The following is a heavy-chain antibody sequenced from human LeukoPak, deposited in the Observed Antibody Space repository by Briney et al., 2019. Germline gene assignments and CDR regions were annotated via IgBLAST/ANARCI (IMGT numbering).Heavy chain of an antibody. Sequence: GASVMVSCKTSNTFSNYGITWVRQAPGQGLEWMGWIGAYSGNSEFAQKFQGRVTMTTDASSGTAYMELTNLTPDNTAVYFCARDSSAFYGSEYFQHWGQGTLVTVSS. CDR3: ARDSSAFYGSEYFQH. CDR1: NTFSNYG. V-gene: IGHV1-18*01. CDR2: IGAYSGNS. J-gene: IGHJ1*01. D-gene: IGHD2/OR15-2a*01.